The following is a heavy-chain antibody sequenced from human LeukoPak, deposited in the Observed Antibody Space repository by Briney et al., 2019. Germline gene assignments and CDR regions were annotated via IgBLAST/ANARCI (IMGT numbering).Heavy chain of an antibody. CDR2: ISYDGSNK. J-gene: IGHJ6*03. V-gene: IGHV3-30*01. CDR1: GFTFSSYA. D-gene: IGHD6-19*01. Sequence: HSGGSLRLSCAASGFTFSSYAMHWVRQAPGKGLEWVAVISYDGSNKYYADSVKGRFTISRDNSKNTLYLQMNSLRAEDTAVYYCARDRRGWQNYYMDVWGKGTTVTVSS. CDR3: ARDRRGWQNYYMDV.